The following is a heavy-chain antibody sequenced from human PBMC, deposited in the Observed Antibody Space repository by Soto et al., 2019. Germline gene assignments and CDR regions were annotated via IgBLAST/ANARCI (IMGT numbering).Heavy chain of an antibody. V-gene: IGHV4-61*01. CDR3: ARHSGSGSYSDGMDV. D-gene: IGHD3-10*01. CDR1: GGSVSSGSYY. Sequence: SETLSLTCTVSGGSVSSGSYYWSWIRQPPGKGLEWIGYIYYSGSTNYNPSLKSRVTISVDTSKNQFSLKLSSVTAADTAVYYCARHSGSGSYSDGMDVWGQGTTVTVSS. CDR2: IYYSGST. J-gene: IGHJ6*02.